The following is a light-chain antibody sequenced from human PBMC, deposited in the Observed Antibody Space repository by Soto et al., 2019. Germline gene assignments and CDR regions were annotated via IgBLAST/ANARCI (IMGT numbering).Light chain of an antibody. CDR1: QSVSSGY. V-gene: IGKV3-20*01. Sequence: EIVLTQSPGTLSLSPGERATLSCRAIQSVSSGYLAWYKQKPGQAPRLLIYGASSRATGIPDRFSGSGSGTDFTLTISRLEPEDFAVYYCQQYNAWPSITFGQGTRLEIK. J-gene: IGKJ5*01. CDR3: QQYNAWPSIT. CDR2: GAS.